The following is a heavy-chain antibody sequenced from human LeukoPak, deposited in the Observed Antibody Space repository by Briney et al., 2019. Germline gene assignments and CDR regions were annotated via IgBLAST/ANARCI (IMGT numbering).Heavy chain of an antibody. Sequence: SETLSLTCTVSGGSISSYYWSWIRQPPGKGLEWIGYIYYSGSTNYNPSLKSRVTISVDTSKNQFSLKLSSVTAADTAVYYCARAPRSGWYGGDYWGQGTLVTVSS. D-gene: IGHD6-19*01. CDR2: IYYSGST. CDR3: ARAPRSGWYGGDY. CDR1: GGSISSYY. J-gene: IGHJ4*02. V-gene: IGHV4-59*01.